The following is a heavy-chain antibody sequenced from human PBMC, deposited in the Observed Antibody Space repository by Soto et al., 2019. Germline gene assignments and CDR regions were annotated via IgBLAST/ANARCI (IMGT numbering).Heavy chain of an antibody. CDR1: GYTHSELF. D-gene: IGHD2-8*01. Sequence: VKVDWKSAGYTHSELFMHWLRKNTGKGLEWMGGFDPEDGETIYAQKFQGRVTMTEDTSTDTAYMELSSLRSEDTAVYYCATDVGYCTNGVCYTTDYWGQGTLVTVSS. CDR2: FDPEDGET. V-gene: IGHV1-24*01. CDR3: ATDVGYCTNGVCYTTDY. J-gene: IGHJ4*02.